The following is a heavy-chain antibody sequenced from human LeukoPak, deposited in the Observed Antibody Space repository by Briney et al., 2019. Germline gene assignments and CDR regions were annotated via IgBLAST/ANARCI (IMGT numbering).Heavy chain of an antibody. J-gene: IGHJ5*02. V-gene: IGHV3-48*01. CDR1: GFTFSSYS. CDR3: ARRVDYYDSSGYPLYNWFDP. Sequence: PGGSLRLSCAASGFTFSSYSMNWVRQAPGKGLEWVSYISSSSSTIYYADSVKGRFTISRDNAKNSLYLQMNSLRAEDTAVYYCARRVDYYDSSGYPLYNWFDPWGQGTLVTVSS. D-gene: IGHD3-22*01. CDR2: ISSSSSTI.